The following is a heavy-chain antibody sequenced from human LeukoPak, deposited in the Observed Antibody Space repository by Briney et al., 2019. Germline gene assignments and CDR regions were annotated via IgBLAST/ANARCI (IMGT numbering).Heavy chain of an antibody. V-gene: IGHV1-2*02. Sequence: ASVKVSCKASGYTFTGYYMHWVRQAPGQGLEWMGWINPNSGSTTYAQKFQGRVTMTRDTSITTAYMELSRLRSDDTAVYYCARDDYKTLYYYYYMDVWGKGTTVIVSS. CDR2: INPNSGST. CDR3: ARDDYKTLYYYYYMDV. J-gene: IGHJ6*03. D-gene: IGHD3-16*01. CDR1: GYTFTGYY.